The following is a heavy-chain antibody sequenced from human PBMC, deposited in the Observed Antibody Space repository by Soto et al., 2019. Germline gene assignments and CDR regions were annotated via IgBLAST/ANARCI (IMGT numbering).Heavy chain of an antibody. D-gene: IGHD3-10*01. CDR2: ISYDGSNK. CDR1: GFIFISYA. Sequence: WGSLSLSCAASGFIFISYAIHWVRQAPGKGLEWVAVISYDGSNKYHADSVKGRFTISRDNSKSTLYLQMNSLRPEDTAVYYCVRDHYGSGTYGMDVWGQGTTVTVSS. V-gene: IGHV3-30*04. J-gene: IGHJ6*02. CDR3: VRDHYGSGTYGMDV.